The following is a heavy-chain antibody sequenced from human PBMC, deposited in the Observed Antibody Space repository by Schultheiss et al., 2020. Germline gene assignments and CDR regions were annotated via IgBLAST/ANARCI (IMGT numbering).Heavy chain of an antibody. CDR1: GFTFSSYS. D-gene: IGHD3-3*01. V-gene: IGHV3-7*01. J-gene: IGHJ6*02. CDR2: IKQDGSEK. Sequence: GGSLRLSCAASGFTFSSYSMNWVRQAPGKGLEWVANIKQDGSEKYYVDSVKGRFTISRDNAKKSLYLQMNYLRAEDTAVYYCARDAPYYDFKYGYSDYYYTYGLDVWGQGTTVTVSS. CDR3: ARDAPYYDFKYGYSDYYYTYGLDV.